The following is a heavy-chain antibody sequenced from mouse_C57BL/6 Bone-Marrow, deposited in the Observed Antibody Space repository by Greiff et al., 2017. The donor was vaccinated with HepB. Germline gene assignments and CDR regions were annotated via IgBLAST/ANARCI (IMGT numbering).Heavy chain of an antibody. CDR3: TTSITTVVAHWYFDV. V-gene: IGHV14-4*01. J-gene: IGHJ1*03. CDR1: GFNIKDDY. Sequence: EVKLQESGAELVRPGASVKLSCTASGFNIKDDYMHWVKQRPEQGLEWIGWIDPENGDTEYASKFQGKATITADTSSNTAYLQLSSLTSEDTAVYYCTTSITTVVAHWYFDVWGTGTTVTVSS. CDR2: IDPENGDT. D-gene: IGHD1-1*01.